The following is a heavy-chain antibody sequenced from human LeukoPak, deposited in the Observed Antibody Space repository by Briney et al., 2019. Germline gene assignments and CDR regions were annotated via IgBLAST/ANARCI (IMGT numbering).Heavy chain of an antibody. V-gene: IGHV1-18*01. CDR2: ISADNGNT. CDR3: ARERLTHARGYSYGYNY. Sequence: ASVKVSCKASLYTSSSSSTSAVRQAPGQRRGRVGWISADNGNTNYAQKLQGRVTMTTDTSTSTAYMELRSLRSDDTAVYYCARERLTHARGYSYGYNYWGQGTLVTDPS. CDR1: LYTSSSSS. J-gene: IGHJ4*02. D-gene: IGHD5-18*01.